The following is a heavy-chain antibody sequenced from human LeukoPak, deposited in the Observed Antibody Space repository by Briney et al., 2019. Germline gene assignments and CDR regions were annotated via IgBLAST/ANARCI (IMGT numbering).Heavy chain of an antibody. CDR1: GFTFSSYG. J-gene: IGHJ4*02. V-gene: IGHV3-30*18. Sequence: GRSLRLSCAASGFTFSSYGMHWVRQAPGKGLEWVAVISYDGSNKYYADSVKGRFTISRDNSKNTVYLQMSSLRVEDTAVYYCAKSLTYYHENSDSIWGQGTLVTVSS. D-gene: IGHD3-22*01. CDR3: AKSLTYYHENSDSI. CDR2: ISYDGSNK.